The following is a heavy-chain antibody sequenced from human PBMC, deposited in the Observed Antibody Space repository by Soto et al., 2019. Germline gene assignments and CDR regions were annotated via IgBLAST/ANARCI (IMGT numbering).Heavy chain of an antibody. V-gene: IGHV4-39*01. Sequence: SETLSLTCTVSGGSIISSSYYWGWIRQPPGKGLEWIGNIYYTGSTHYNPSLKSRVTMSVDTSKNQFSLKLTSVTAADTAVYYCARELGSGSYIDYWGQGTLVT. J-gene: IGHJ4*02. CDR2: IYYTGST. CDR3: ARELGSGSYIDY. D-gene: IGHD3-10*01. CDR1: GGSIISSSYY.